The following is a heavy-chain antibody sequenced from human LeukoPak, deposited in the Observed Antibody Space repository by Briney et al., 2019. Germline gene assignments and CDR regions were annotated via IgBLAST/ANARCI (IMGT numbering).Heavy chain of an antibody. CDR1: GGSISSSSYY. Sequence: SETLALTCTVSGGSISSSSYYWGWLRPPQGKGLEWIGSIYYSENTYYDPSLKSRVTICVDTSKNQFSLKLSSVTAADTAVYYCARGLYYYDSSGYYYVYYFDYWGQGTLVTVSS. CDR3: ARGLYYYDSSGYYYVYYFDY. J-gene: IGHJ4*02. D-gene: IGHD3-22*01. V-gene: IGHV4-39*01. CDR2: IYYSENT.